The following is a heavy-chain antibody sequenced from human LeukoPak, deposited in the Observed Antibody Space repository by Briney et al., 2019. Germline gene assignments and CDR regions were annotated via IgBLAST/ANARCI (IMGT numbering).Heavy chain of an antibody. CDR2: IKQDGSEK. Sequence: PGGSLRLSCAASGFTFSSYWMSWVRQAPGKGLEWVANIKQDGSEKYYVDSVKGRFTISRDNAKNSLYLQMNSLRAEDTAVYYCARAPGQYSSIPEFDYWGQGTLVTVSS. J-gene: IGHJ4*02. V-gene: IGHV3-7*01. CDR3: ARAPGQYSSIPEFDY. CDR1: GFTFSSYW. D-gene: IGHD5-18*01.